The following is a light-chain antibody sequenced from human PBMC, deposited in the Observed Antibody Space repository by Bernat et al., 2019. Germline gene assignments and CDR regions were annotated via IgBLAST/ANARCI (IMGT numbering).Light chain of an antibody. J-gene: IGLJ1*01. V-gene: IGLV2-14*02. CDR1: SSDVRSYNL. CDR2: EVS. Sequence: QSALTQPASVSGSPGQPITISCTCTSSDVRSYNLFYWYQQHQDKAPKPMIYEVSKRTSGVSNRFSGSKSGNTASLTISGLQAEDEADYYCSSYTSSSTVVFGTGTKFTVL. CDR3: SSYTSSSTVV.